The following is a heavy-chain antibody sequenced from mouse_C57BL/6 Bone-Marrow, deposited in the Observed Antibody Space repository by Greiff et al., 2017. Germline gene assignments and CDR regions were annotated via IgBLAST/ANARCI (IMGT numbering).Heavy chain of an antibody. Sequence: VQLVESGPELVQPGASVTLSCKASGYTFTSSDINWVQQRPGQGLEWIGWSYPRDGSTKYNEKFKGKATLTVDTSSSTAYMELHSLTSEDSAVYFCSRLECDGSSGDWYFDVWGTGTTVTGSS. CDR3: SRLECDGSSGDWYFDV. J-gene: IGHJ1*03. CDR2: SYPRDGST. CDR1: GYTFTSSD. D-gene: IGHD1-1*01. V-gene: IGHV1-85*01.